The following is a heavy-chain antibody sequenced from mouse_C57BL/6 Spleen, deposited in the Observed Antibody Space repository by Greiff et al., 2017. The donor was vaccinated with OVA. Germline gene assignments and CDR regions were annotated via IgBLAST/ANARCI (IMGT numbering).Heavy chain of an antibody. Sequence: EVHLVESGGGLVKPGGSLKLSCAASGFTFSSYAMSWVRQTPEKRLEWVATISDGGSYTYYPDNVKGRFTISRDNAKNNLYLQMSHLKSEDTAMYYCARDKDYGSSRFAYWGQGTLVTVSA. J-gene: IGHJ3*01. CDR1: GFTFSSYA. V-gene: IGHV5-4*01. CDR2: ISDGGSYT. CDR3: ARDKDYGSSRFAY. D-gene: IGHD1-1*01.